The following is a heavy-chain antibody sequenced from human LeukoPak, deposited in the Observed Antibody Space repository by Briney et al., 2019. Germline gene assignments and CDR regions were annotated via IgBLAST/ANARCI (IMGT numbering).Heavy chain of an antibody. Sequence: SETLSLTCAVYGGSFSGYCWSWIRQPPGKGLEWIGEINHSGSTNYNPSLKSRVTISVDTSKNQFSLKLSSVTAADTAVYYCARVGLVPGYCSSASCSNLFYYYYYMDVWGKGTTVTVSS. D-gene: IGHD2-2*01. CDR3: ARVGLVPGYCSSASCSNLFYYYYYMDV. V-gene: IGHV4-34*01. CDR1: GGSFSGYC. J-gene: IGHJ6*03. CDR2: INHSGST.